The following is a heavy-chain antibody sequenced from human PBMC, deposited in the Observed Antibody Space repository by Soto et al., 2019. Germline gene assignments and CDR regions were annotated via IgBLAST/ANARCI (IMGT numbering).Heavy chain of an antibody. CDR3: ARLLYDYVWGSYRDY. D-gene: IGHD3-16*02. J-gene: IGHJ4*02. Sequence: SETLSLTCAVYGGSFSGYYWSWIRQPPGKGLEWIGEINHSGSTNYNPSLKSRVTISVDTSKNQFSLKLSSVTAADTAVYYCARLLYDYVWGSYRDYWGQGTLVTVSS. CDR1: GGSFSGYY. V-gene: IGHV4-34*01. CDR2: INHSGST.